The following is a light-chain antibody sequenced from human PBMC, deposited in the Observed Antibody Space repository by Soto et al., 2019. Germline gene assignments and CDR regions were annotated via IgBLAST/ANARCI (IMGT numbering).Light chain of an antibody. CDR1: SSDVGSHNL. J-gene: IGLJ1*01. V-gene: IGLV2-23*01. CDR2: EAS. Sequence: QSVLTQPAPVSGSPGQSITISCTGTSSDVGSHNLVSWYQQYPGKAPKLIIFEASKRPSGVSNRFSGSKSGSTASLTISGLQAEDEADYYCCSNAAGRSYVFGTGTKVTVL. CDR3: CSNAAGRSYV.